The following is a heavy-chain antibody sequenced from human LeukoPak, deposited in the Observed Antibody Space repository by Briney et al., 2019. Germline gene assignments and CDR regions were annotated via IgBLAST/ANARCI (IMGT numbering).Heavy chain of an antibody. J-gene: IGHJ4*02. Sequence: ASVKVSCKAAGGTFNIYAFSWVRQAPGHGLEWMGWINPNSGGTNYAQKFQGRVTMTRDTSISTAYMELSRLRSDDTAVYYCAREDDYGANSYDYWGQGTLVTVSS. D-gene: IGHD4-23*01. CDR1: GGTFNIYA. CDR3: AREDDYGANSYDY. V-gene: IGHV1-2*02. CDR2: INPNSGGT.